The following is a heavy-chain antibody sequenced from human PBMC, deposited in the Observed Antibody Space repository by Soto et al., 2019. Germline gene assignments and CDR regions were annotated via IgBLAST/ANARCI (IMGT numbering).Heavy chain of an antibody. D-gene: IGHD4-17*01. CDR2: ISSNGGST. V-gene: IGHV3-64D*08. Sequence: HPGGSLRLSCSASGFTFSSYAMHWVRQAPGKGLEYVSAISSNGGSTYYADSVKGRFTISRDNSKNTLYLQMSSLRAEDTAVYYCVKDPNTVIGRFDYWGQGTLVTVSS. CDR1: GFTFSSYA. CDR3: VKDPNTVIGRFDY. J-gene: IGHJ4*02.